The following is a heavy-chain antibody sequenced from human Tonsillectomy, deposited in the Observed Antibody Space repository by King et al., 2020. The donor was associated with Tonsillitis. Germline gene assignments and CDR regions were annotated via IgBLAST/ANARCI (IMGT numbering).Heavy chain of an antibody. Sequence: QLVQSGAEVKKPGASVKVSCKASGFTFTSYLLHWVRQAPGQGLEWLGIVNPSGGGTTYAQKFQGRVTMTRDTSTSTVYMELSSLRSEDTAVYYCARGGVQLWLHYFDYWGQGTLVTVSS. D-gene: IGHD5-18*01. J-gene: IGHJ4*02. CDR1: GFTFTSYL. CDR2: VNPSGGGT. V-gene: IGHV1-46*01. CDR3: ARGGVQLWLHYFDY.